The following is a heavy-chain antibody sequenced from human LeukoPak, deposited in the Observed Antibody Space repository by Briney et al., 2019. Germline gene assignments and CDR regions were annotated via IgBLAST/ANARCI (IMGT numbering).Heavy chain of an antibody. D-gene: IGHD3-22*01. V-gene: IGHV1-18*01. CDR3: ARTTYYYDSSGPRWFDP. Sequence: ASVKVSCKASGYTFTSYGISWVRQAPGQGLEWMGWISAYNGNTNYAQKLQGRVTMTTDTSTSTAYMELRRLRSDDTAVYYCARTTYYYDSSGPRWFDPWGQGTLVTVSS. CDR1: GYTFTSYG. CDR2: ISAYNGNT. J-gene: IGHJ5*02.